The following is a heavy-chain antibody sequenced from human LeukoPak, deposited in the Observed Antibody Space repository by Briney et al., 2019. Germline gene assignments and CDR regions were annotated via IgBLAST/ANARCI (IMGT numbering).Heavy chain of an antibody. Sequence: GGSLRLSCAASGFTFSSYGMHWVRQAPGKGLEWVAVIWYDGSNKYYADSVKGRFTISRDNSKNTLYLQMNSLRAEDTAVYYCARERSTVDPPHPFDYWGQGTLVTVSS. CDR2: IWYDGSNK. D-gene: IGHD4-23*01. CDR3: ARERSTVDPPHPFDY. CDR1: GFTFSSYG. V-gene: IGHV3-33*01. J-gene: IGHJ4*02.